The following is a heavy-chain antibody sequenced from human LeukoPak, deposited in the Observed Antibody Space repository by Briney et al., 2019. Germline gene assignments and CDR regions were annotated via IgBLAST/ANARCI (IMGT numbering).Heavy chain of an antibody. CDR1: GFNFSNYR. V-gene: IGHV3-21*04. CDR3: ARGTMEGGHYYYDSG. D-gene: IGHD3-22*01. Sequence: GGSLRLSCAASGFNFSNYRMNWVRQAPGKGLEWVSSISSSSRYIYYADSVKGRFTISRDNAKNSLYLQMNSLRAEDTAVYYCARGTMEGGHYYYDSGGGQGTLVTVSS. CDR2: ISSSSRYI. J-gene: IGHJ4*02.